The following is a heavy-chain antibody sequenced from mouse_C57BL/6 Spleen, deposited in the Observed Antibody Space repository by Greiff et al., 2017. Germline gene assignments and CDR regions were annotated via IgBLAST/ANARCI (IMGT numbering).Heavy chain of an antibody. V-gene: IGHV1-9*01. J-gene: IGHJ4*01. D-gene: IGHD2-1*01. CDR1: GYTFTGYW. CDR3: ARDGNYRGYYAMDY. CDR2: ILPGSGST. Sequence: QVQLQQSGAELMKPGASVKLSCKATGYTFTGYWIEWVKQRPGHGLEWIGEILPGSGSTTYDEKFKGKATFTADTSSNTAYMQLSSLTTEDSAIYYCARDGNYRGYYAMDYWGQGTSVTVSS.